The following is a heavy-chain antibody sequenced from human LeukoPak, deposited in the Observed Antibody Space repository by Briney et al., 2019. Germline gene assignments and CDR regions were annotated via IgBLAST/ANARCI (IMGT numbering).Heavy chain of an antibody. J-gene: IGHJ5*02. V-gene: IGHV3-21*01. CDR3: AKDLTVTSTCYFDA. CDR2: ITGRSRYI. D-gene: IGHD4-11*01. CDR1: GFTFSSYE. Sequence: GGSLRLSCAASGFTFSSYEMNWVRQAPGKGLEWVSSITGRSRYIYYADSVRGRFTISRDNAKNSLYLQMNSLRAEDTAVYYCAKDLTVTSTCYFDAWGQGTLVTVSS.